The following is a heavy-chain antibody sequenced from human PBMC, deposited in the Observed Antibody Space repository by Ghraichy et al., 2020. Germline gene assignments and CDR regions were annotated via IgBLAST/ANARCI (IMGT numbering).Heavy chain of an antibody. J-gene: IGHJ6*03. CDR3: ARVREQLAPYYYYYMDV. D-gene: IGHD6-6*01. CDR2: ISSIGSTI. Sequence: LSLTCAASGFTFSDYYMTWIRQAPGKGLEWVSYISSIGSTIYYADSVKGRFTISRDNAKNSLYLQMNSLRAEDTAVYYCARVREQLAPYYYYYMDVWGKGTTVTVSS. CDR1: GFTFSDYY. V-gene: IGHV3-11*01.